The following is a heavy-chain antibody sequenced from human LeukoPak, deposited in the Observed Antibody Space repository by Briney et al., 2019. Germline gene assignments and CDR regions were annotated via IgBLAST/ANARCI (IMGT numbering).Heavy chain of an antibody. V-gene: IGHV3-48*03. CDR1: GFTFSNYE. D-gene: IGHD3-10*01. Sequence: GGSLRLSCAASGFTFSNYEMNWVRQAPGKGLEWVSHISSSGDTIYYADSVKGRFTISRDNAKNSLCLQMNGLRAEDTAVYYCVRGILWVGEPWGQGTLVTVSS. CDR2: ISSSGDTI. CDR3: VRGILWVGEP. J-gene: IGHJ4*02.